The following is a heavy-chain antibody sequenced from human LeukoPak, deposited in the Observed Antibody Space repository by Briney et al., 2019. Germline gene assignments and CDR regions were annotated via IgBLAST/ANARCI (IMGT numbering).Heavy chain of an antibody. Sequence: SETLSLTCTVSGDSVASGGYYWNWIRQPPGKGLEWIGYIYYSVSTNYNLSLKSRVTISVDTSENQFSLKLTSVTAADTAVYYCASMGGTEDYWGPGTLVTVSS. CDR3: ASMGGTEDY. CDR2: IYYSVST. CDR1: GDSVASGGYY. J-gene: IGHJ4*02. D-gene: IGHD1-26*01. V-gene: IGHV4-61*08.